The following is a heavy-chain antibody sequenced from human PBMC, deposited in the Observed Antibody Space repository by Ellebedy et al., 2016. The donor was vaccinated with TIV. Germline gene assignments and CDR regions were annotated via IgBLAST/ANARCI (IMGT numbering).Heavy chain of an antibody. CDR1: GHRFTSDW. CDR3: VKYSAYDARVTRPPGV. Sequence: GESLKISXKDSGHRFTSDWIGWVRQVPGKGLEWMGIIYPPDSETRYSPSFQGQVTISADKSITTAYLQWSSLKASDTAMYFCVKYSAYDARVTRPPGVWGQGTQVTVSS. J-gene: IGHJ4*02. CDR2: IYPPDSET. V-gene: IGHV5-51*01. D-gene: IGHD5-12*01.